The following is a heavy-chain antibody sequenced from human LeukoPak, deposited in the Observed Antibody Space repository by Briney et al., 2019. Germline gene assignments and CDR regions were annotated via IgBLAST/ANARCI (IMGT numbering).Heavy chain of an antibody. CDR1: GFTFSSYE. Sequence: PGGSLRLSCAASGFTFSSYEMNWVRQAPGKGLEWVSYISSSGSTIYYADSVKGRFTISRDNAKNSLYLQMNSLRAEGTAIYYCARDGGPGYSSSWYLYWGQGTLVTVSS. J-gene: IGHJ4*02. V-gene: IGHV3-48*03. CDR2: ISSSGSTI. D-gene: IGHD6-13*01. CDR3: ARDGGPGYSSSWYLY.